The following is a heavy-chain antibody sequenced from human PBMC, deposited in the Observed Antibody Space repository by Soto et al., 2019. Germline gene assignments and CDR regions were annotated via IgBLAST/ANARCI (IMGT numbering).Heavy chain of an antibody. D-gene: IGHD3-10*01. Sequence: EVQLVESGGGLVQPGGSLRLSCAASGFTFSTNWMHWVRQVAGKGLIWVSRINEDGRITDYADSAKGRFTISRDNAKNTLYLQMHSLRAEDTAVYYCARDIGGVGSHWGQGTLVTVAS. CDR3: ARDIGGVGSH. CDR2: INEDGRIT. V-gene: IGHV3-74*01. CDR1: GFTFSTNW. J-gene: IGHJ4*02.